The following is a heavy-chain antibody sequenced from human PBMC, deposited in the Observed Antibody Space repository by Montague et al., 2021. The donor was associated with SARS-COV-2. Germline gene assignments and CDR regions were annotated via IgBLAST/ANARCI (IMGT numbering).Heavy chain of an antibody. CDR3: ARHLYNILTGYYYPWYFDS. D-gene: IGHD3-9*01. Sequence: ETLSLTCTVSGGSIRRSDYYWGWIRQPPGKGLEWIGSIYYSGSTYNNPSLNSRITMSVDTSKNQFSLSLSSVTAADTAVYYCARHLYNILTGYYYPWYFDSWGQGTLVTVSS. CDR2: IYYSGST. J-gene: IGHJ4*02. V-gene: IGHV4-39*01. CDR1: GGSIRRSDYY.